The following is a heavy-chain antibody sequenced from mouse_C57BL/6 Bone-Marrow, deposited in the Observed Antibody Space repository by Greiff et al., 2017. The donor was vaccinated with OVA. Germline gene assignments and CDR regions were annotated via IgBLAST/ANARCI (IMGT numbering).Heavy chain of an antibody. CDR3: ARRYYYGSSYFDY. D-gene: IGHD1-1*01. V-gene: IGHV1-7*01. CDR2: INPSSGYT. Sequence: VQLQESGAELAKPGASVKLSCKASGYTFTSYWMHWVKQRSGQGLEWIGYINPSSGYTKYNQKFKDKATLSADKSSSTAYMQLSSLTYEDSAVYYCARRYYYGSSYFDYWEQSTTLTVSS. J-gene: IGHJ2*01. CDR1: GYTFTSYW.